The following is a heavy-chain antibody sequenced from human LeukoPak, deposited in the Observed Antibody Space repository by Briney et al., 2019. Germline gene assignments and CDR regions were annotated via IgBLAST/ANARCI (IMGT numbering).Heavy chain of an antibody. D-gene: IGHD2-15*01. V-gene: IGHV3-43D*03. CDR3: AKGLAGNYYYYYMDV. J-gene: IGHJ6*03. CDR2: ISWDGGST. CDR1: GFTFDDYA. Sequence: GGSLRLSCAASGFTFDDYAMHWVRQAPGKGLELVSLISWDGGSTYYADSVKGRFTISRDNSKNSLYLQMNSLRAEDTALYYCAKGLAGNYYYYYMDVWGKGTTVTVSS.